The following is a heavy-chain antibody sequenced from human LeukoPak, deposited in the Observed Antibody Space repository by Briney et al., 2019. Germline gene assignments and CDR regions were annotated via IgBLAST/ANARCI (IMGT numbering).Heavy chain of an antibody. J-gene: IGHJ4*02. CDR1: GYSFTSYW. CDR3: ARHSRSSELDIDY. CDR2: IYPGDSDT. D-gene: IGHD1-26*01. V-gene: IGHV5-51*01. Sequence: GESLKISCKGSGYSFTSYWIGWVRQMPGKGLECMGIIYPGDSDTRYSPSFQGQVTISADKSISTAYLQWSSLTASDTAMYYCARHSRSSELDIDYWGQGTLVTVSS.